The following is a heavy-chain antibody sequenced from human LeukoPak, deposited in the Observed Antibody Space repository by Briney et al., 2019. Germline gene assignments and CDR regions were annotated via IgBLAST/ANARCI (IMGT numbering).Heavy chain of an antibody. Sequence: SETLSLTCAVYGGSFSGYYWSWIRQPPGKGLEWIGEINHSGSTNYNPSLKSRVTISVDTSKNQFSLKLSSVTAADTAVYYCARRVRWFGEFKNNWFDPWGQGTLVTVFS. D-gene: IGHD3-10*01. CDR3: ARRVRWFGEFKNNWFDP. J-gene: IGHJ5*02. CDR2: INHSGST. CDR1: GGSFSGYY. V-gene: IGHV4-34*01.